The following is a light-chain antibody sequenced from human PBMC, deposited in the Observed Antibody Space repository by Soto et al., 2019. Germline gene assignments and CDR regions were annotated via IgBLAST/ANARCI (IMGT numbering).Light chain of an antibody. CDR1: SSDVGGYNY. Sequence: QSALTQPASVSGSPGQSITISCTGTSSDVGGYNYVSWYQQHPGRAPKLMMYDVSNRPSGVSDRFSGSKSGNTASLTISGLQAADEADYYCSSYTRSDTVLFGGGTKLTVL. CDR2: DVS. V-gene: IGLV2-14*01. J-gene: IGLJ2*01. CDR3: SSYTRSDTVL.